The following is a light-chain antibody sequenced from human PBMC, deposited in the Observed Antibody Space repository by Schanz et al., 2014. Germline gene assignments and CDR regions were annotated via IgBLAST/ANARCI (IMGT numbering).Light chain of an antibody. Sequence: EIVLTQSPVTLSVSPGERATLSCRASQSVSSNLAWYQQKPGQAPRLLIYGASSRATGIPDRFSGSGSGTDFTLTISRLESEDFAVYYCQQFAGSPITFGGGTKVEI. CDR3: QQFAGSPIT. CDR2: GAS. CDR1: QSVSSN. J-gene: IGKJ4*01. V-gene: IGKV3-20*01.